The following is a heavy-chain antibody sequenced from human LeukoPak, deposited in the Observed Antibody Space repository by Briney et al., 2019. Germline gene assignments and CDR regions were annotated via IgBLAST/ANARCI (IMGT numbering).Heavy chain of an antibody. D-gene: IGHD3-22*01. CDR1: GFTFSNYW. J-gene: IGHJ4*02. CDR3: ATGGSDSSDYFFGFY. CDR2: INNGGSRT. Sequence: HTGGSLRLSCAASGFTFSNYWMHWVRQAPGKGLVWVSRINNGGSRTMYADSVKGRFTTSRDNARNTLYLQMNSLRAEDTAIYYCATGGSDSSDYFFGFYWGQGTLVTVSS. V-gene: IGHV3-74*03.